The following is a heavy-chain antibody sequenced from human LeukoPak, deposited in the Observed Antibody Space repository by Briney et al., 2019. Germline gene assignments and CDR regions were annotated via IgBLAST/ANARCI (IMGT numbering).Heavy chain of an antibody. D-gene: IGHD1-26*01. CDR3: ARQPMVVGAARGAYFDY. Sequence: SETLPLTCTVSGGSISSYYWSWIRQPPGKGLEWIGYIYYSGSTNYNPSLKSRVTISVDTSKNQFSLRLNSVTAADTAVYYCARQPMVVGAARGAYFDYWGQGTLVTVSS. CDR2: IYYSGST. CDR1: GGSISSYY. V-gene: IGHV4-59*08. J-gene: IGHJ4*02.